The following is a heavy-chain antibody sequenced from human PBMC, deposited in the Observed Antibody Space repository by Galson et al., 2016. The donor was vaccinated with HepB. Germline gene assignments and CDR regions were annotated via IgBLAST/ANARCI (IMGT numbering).Heavy chain of an antibody. Sequence: SLRLSCAGSGFSFSTYAMSWVRQAPGKGLEWVSGIRGSGGGIDYADSVKGRFTISRDNSKNTLYLQMSSLRAEDTAVYYCAKERVSRLTMVRGGLDPFDIWGQGTLVTVSS. CDR2: IRGSGGGI. V-gene: IGHV3-23*01. CDR1: GFSFSTYA. D-gene: IGHD3-10*01. CDR3: AKERVSRLTMVRGGLDPFDI. J-gene: IGHJ3*02.